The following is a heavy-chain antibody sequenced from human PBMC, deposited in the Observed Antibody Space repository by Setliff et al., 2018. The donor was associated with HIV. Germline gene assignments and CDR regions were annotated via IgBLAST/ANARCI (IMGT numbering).Heavy chain of an antibody. CDR3: ARDRGGGYNNLDY. CDR2: IYYSGST. D-gene: IGHD5-12*01. V-gene: IGHV4-30-4*08. CDR1: GGSISSGDYY. Sequence: SETLSLTCTVSGGSISSGDYYWSWIRQPPGKGLEWIGYIYYSGSTYYNPSLKSRVTISVDTSKNQLSLKVSSVTAADTAVYYCARDRGGGYNNLDYWGQGTLVTAPQ. J-gene: IGHJ4*02.